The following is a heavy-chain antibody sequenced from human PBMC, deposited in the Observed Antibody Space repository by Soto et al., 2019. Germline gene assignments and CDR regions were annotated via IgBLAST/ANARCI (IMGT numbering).Heavy chain of an antibody. D-gene: IGHD3-22*01. CDR2: IIPIFGTA. CDR1: GGTFSSYA. CDR3: ARGPPYYYDSSGYPSPHWFDP. J-gene: IGHJ5*02. V-gene: IGHV1-69*13. Sequence: SVKVSCKASGGTFSSYAISWVRQAPGQGLEWMGGIIPIFGTANYAQKFQGRVTITADESTSTAYMELSSLRSEDTAVYYCARGPPYYYDSSGYPSPHWFDPWGQGTLVTVSS.